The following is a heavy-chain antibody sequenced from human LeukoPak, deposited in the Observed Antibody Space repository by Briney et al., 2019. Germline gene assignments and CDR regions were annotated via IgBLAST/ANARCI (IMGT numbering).Heavy chain of an antibody. J-gene: IGHJ6*03. CDR3: AKEGPDIVVVPAAKTYYYSHYMDV. Sequence: GGSLRLSCTASGFTFGDYAMSWVRQAPGKGLEWVGFIRSKAYGGTTEYAASVKGRFTISRDNSKNTLYLQMNSLRAEDTAVYYCAKEGPDIVVVPAAKTYYYSHYMDVWGKGTTVTVSS. V-gene: IGHV3-49*04. CDR1: GFTFGDYA. CDR2: IRSKAYGGTT. D-gene: IGHD2-2*01.